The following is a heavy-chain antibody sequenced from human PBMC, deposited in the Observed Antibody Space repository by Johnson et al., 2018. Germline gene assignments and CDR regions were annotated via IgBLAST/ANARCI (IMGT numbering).Heavy chain of an antibody. CDR2: ITWKSGRK. J-gene: IGHJ3*02. D-gene: IGHD3-9*01. CDR3: VKGPNFDWLTEGGALYM. Sequence: EVQLVETGGGLVQPGRSLRLSCVASGFTFDDYAMHWVRQVPGKGLEWVSGITWKSGRKGYGDPVEGRFTISRDNATKSLYLQMNSLRPEDTALYYGVKGPNFDWLTEGGALYMWGQWTMVTVSS. V-gene: IGHV3-9*01. CDR1: GFTFDDYA.